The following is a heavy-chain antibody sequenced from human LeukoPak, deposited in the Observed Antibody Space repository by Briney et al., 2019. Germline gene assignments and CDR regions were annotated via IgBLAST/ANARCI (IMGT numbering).Heavy chain of an antibody. CDR3: AKCLGGSGVDY. CDR1: GFTFSSHV. D-gene: IGHD2-15*01. J-gene: IGHJ4*02. CDR2: ISGSGGST. V-gene: IGHV3-23*01. Sequence: PGGSLRLSCAAPGFTFSSHVMSWVRKAPGKGLDWDPGISGSGGSTYYADSVRGRFTISRDNSKNTLFLQMNSLRVEDTAVYYCAKCLGGSGVDYRGQGTLVTVSS.